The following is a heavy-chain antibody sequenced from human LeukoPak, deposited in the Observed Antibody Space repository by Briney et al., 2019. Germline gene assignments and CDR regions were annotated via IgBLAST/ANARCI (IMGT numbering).Heavy chain of an antibody. CDR3: ASGDFDESSGPYYFDY. Sequence: ASVKVSCKASGYTFTGYYMHWVRQAPGQGLEWMGWINPNSGGTNYAQKFQGRVTMTRDTSISAAYMELSRLRSDDTAVYYCASGDFDESSGPYYFDYWGQGTLVTVSS. CDR1: GYTFTGYY. CDR2: INPNSGGT. D-gene: IGHD3-22*01. J-gene: IGHJ4*02. V-gene: IGHV1-2*02.